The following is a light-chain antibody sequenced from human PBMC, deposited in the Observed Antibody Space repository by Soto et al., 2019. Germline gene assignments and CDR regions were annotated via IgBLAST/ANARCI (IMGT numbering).Light chain of an antibody. CDR1: SSDVGGYNY. V-gene: IGLV2-14*01. J-gene: IGLJ1*01. CDR2: DVS. CDR3: SSYTSSNTYV. Sequence: QSALTQPASVSGSPGQSITISCTGTSSDVGGYNYVSWYQQHPGKAPKLMIYDVSSRPSGVSDRFSGSKSGNTASLTISGLQAEDEADYYCSSYTSSNTYVFGTGIKVTV.